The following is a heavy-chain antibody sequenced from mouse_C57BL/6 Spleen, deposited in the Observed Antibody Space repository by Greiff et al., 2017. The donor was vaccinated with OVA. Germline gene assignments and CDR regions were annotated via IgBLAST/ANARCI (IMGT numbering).Heavy chain of an antibody. J-gene: IGHJ2*01. D-gene: IGHD3-2*01. CDR2: INPSSGYT. CDR3: ARGGDRCLDY. Sequence: QVQLQQSGAELARPGASVKMSCKASGYTFTSYTMHWVKQRPGQGLEWIGYINPSSGYTKYNQKFKDKATLTADKSSSTAYMQLSSLTSEDSAVYYCARGGDRCLDYWGQGTTLTVSS. V-gene: IGHV1-4*01. CDR1: GYTFTSYT.